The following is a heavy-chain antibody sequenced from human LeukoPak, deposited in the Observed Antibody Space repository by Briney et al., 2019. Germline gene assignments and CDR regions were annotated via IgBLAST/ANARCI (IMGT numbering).Heavy chain of an antibody. CDR1: GGSISSSSYY. CDR3: ARRESGTMMDV. Sequence: SETLSLTCTVSGGSISSSSYYWGWIRQPPGKGLEWIGTIYYSGNAYYNPSLKSRLTISVDPSNNQFFLRLSSVTATDTAVYYCARRESGTMMDVWGKGTTVTISS. CDR2: IYYSGNA. D-gene: IGHD3-10*01. V-gene: IGHV4-39*01. J-gene: IGHJ6*04.